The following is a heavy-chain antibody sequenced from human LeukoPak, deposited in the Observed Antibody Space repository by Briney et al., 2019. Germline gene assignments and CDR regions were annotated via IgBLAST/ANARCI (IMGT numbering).Heavy chain of an antibody. J-gene: IGHJ3*02. CDR2: IYYSGST. Sequence: PSETLSLTCTVSGGSISSSSYYWGWIRQPPGKGLEWIGSIYYSGSTYYNPSLKSRVTMSVDTSKNQLSLKLSSVTAADTAVYYCARVTYSSSSMSVDGFDMWGQGTMVTVSS. CDR1: GGSISSSSYY. V-gene: IGHV4-39*07. D-gene: IGHD6-6*01. CDR3: ARVTYSSSSMSVDGFDM.